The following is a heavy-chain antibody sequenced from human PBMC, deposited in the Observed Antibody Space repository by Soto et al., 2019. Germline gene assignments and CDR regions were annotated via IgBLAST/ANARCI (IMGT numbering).Heavy chain of an antibody. CDR3: ARSPTAMAPYYFDY. V-gene: IGHV1-69*06. CDR1: GGTFSSYA. J-gene: IGHJ4*02. Sequence: ASVKVSCKASGGTFSSYAISWVRQAPGQGLEWMGGIIPIFGTANYAQKFQGRVTITADKSTSTAYMELSSLRSEDTAVYYCARSPTAMAPYYFDYWGQGTLVTVS. CDR2: IIPIFGTA. D-gene: IGHD5-18*01.